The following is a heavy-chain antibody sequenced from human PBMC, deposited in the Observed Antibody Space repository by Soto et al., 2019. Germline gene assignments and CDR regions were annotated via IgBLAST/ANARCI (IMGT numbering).Heavy chain of an antibody. J-gene: IGHJ6*02. D-gene: IGHD3-3*01. CDR1: GGSVSGYY. CDR2: INHSGST. Sequence: SETLSLTCTVYGGSVSGYYWTWLRQPPGKGLEWIGEINHSGSTDYNPALKSRVTMSVDTSKNQFSLRVTSVTAADTAVYYCARARFDSWSHIYYGLDVWGQGTKVTVSS. CDR3: ARARFDSWSHIYYGLDV. V-gene: IGHV4-34*01.